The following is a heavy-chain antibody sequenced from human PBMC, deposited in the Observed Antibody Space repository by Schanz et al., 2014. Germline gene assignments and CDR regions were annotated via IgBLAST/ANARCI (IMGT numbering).Heavy chain of an antibody. CDR2: INPSSGTT. J-gene: IGHJ3*02. V-gene: IGHV1-46*03. Sequence: QVQLVQSGAEVKKPGASVRVSCKASGYSFTTYDVNWVRQAPGQGLEWMGKINPSSGTTRIAQNFQGRLTVTRDTSTSTVYMELSSLRSEDTAVYFCARGPSTGAFDIWGQGTMVTVSS. CDR3: ARGPSTGAFDI. CDR1: GYSFTTYD.